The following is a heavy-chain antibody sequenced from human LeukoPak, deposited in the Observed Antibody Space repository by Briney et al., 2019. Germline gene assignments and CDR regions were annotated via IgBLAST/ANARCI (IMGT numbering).Heavy chain of an antibody. D-gene: IGHD1-26*01. CDR1: GFTFSSYS. J-gene: IGHJ4*02. CDR3: ARDPDLNTGTFFDY. Sequence: GGSLRLSCAASGFTFSSYSMNWVRQAPGKGLEWVSSISSSSSFINYADSLRGRFTISRDNAKNSLYLQMNSLRVDDTAVYYCARDPDLNTGTFFDYWGQGTLVTVSS. V-gene: IGHV3-21*06. CDR2: ISSSSSFI.